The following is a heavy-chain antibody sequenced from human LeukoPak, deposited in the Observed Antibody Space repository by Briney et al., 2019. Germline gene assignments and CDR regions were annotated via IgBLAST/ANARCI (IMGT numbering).Heavy chain of an antibody. J-gene: IGHJ4*02. D-gene: IGHD3-3*01. CDR1: AFTFDDYG. Sequence: GGSLRLSCAASAFTFDDYGMSWVRQAPGKGLEWVSGINWNGGSTGYADSVKGRFTISRDNAKNSLYLQMNSLRAEDTALYYCARDGYDFWSGYSIDYWGQGTLVTVSS. CDR3: ARDGYDFWSGYSIDY. CDR2: INWNGGST. V-gene: IGHV3-20*04.